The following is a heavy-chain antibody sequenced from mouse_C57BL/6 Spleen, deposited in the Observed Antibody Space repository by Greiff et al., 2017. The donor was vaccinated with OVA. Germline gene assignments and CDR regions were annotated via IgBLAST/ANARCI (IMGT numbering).Heavy chain of an antibody. CDR1: GFSFNTYA. V-gene: IGHV10-1*01. Sequence: EVQVVESGGGLVQPKGSLKLSCAASGFSFNTYAMNWVRQAPGTGLEWVARIRSKSNNYATYYADSVKDRFTISRDDSESMLYLQMNNLKTEDTAMYYCVRHPGSIPYYAMDYWGQGTSVTVSS. CDR3: VRHPGSIPYYAMDY. J-gene: IGHJ4*01. CDR2: IRSKSNNYAT. D-gene: IGHD1-1*01.